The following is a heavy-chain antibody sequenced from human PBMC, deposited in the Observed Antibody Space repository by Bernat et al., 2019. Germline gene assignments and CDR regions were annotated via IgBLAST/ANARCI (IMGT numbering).Heavy chain of an antibody. V-gene: IGHV3-7*04. CDR2: IKQDGSEK. CDR3: AREYCSGGSCYSSLDAFDI. CDR1: GFTFSSYW. D-gene: IGHD2-15*01. Sequence: EVQLVESGGGLVQPGGSLRLSCAASGFTFSSYWMSWVRQAPWKGLEWVANIKQDGSEKYYMDSVKGRFTISRDNAKNSLYLQMNSLRAEDTAVYYCAREYCSGGSCYSSLDAFDIWGRGTMVNVSS. J-gene: IGHJ3*02.